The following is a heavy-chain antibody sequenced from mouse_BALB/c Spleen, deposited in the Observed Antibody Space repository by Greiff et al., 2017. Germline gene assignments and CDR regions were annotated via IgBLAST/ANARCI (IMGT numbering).Heavy chain of an antibody. Sequence: VQLQQSGAELVKPGASVKLSCKASGYTFTSYDINWVRQRPEQGLEWLGWIFPGDGSTKYNEKFKGKATLTTDKSSSTAYMQLSRLTSEDSAVYFCATWLLYAMDYWGQGTSVTVSS. V-gene: IGHV1-85*01. CDR1: GYTFTSYD. CDR3: ATWLLYAMDY. CDR2: IFPGDGST. D-gene: IGHD2-3*01. J-gene: IGHJ4*01.